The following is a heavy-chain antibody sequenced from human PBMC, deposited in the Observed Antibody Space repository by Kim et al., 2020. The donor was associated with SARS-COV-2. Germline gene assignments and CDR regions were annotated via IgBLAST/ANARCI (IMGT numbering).Heavy chain of an antibody. V-gene: IGHV4-34*01. D-gene: IGHD6-19*01. Sequence: SETLSLTCAVYGGSFSGYYWSWIRQPPGKGLEWIGEINHSGSTNYNPSLKSRVTISVDTSKNQFSLKLSSVTAADTAVYYCARQIAVAAHAFDIWGQGTMVTVSS. J-gene: IGHJ3*02. CDR3: ARQIAVAAHAFDI. CDR1: GGSFSGYY. CDR2: INHSGST.